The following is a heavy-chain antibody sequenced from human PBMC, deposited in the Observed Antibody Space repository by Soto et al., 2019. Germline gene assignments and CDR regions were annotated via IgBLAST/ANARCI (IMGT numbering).Heavy chain of an antibody. V-gene: IGHV4-31*03. D-gene: IGHD2-2*02. J-gene: IGHJ5*02. CDR1: GGSISSGGYY. CDR3: DRVPYRNWFEP. Sequence: SETLSLTCTVSGGSISSGGYYWSWIRQHPGKGLEWIGYIYYSGSTYYNPSLKSRVTISVDTSKNQFSLKLSSVTAADTAVYYRDRVPYRNWFEPWGQGTLVTVSS. CDR2: IYYSGST.